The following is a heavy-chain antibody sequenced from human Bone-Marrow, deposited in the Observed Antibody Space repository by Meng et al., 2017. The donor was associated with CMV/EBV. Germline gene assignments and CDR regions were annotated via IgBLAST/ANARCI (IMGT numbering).Heavy chain of an antibody. D-gene: IGHD2-2*01. Sequence: QVEVVGSGVGLVKPGGSLSLSCAASGFTFSDYYMSWIRQAPGKGLEWVSYISSSSSYTNYADSVKGRFTISRDNAKNSLYLQMNSLRAEDTAVYYCARVGCSSTSCSLDYWGQGTLVTVSS. CDR2: ISSSSSYT. J-gene: IGHJ4*02. CDR1: GFTFSDYY. CDR3: ARVGCSSTSCSLDY. V-gene: IGHV3-11*05.